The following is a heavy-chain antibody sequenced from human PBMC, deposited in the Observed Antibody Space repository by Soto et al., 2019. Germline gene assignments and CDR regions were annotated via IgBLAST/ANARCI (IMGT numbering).Heavy chain of an antibody. CDR1: GFTFSDYY. V-gene: IGHV3-11*01. CDR3: ARGFDYYDTSGYYYGLFDY. J-gene: IGHJ4*02. CDR2: ISSSASII. D-gene: IGHD3-22*01. Sequence: PGGSLRLSCAASGFTFSDYYMSWIRQAPGKGLEWVSYISSSASIIYYADSVKGRFTISRDNAKNSLYLQMNSLRAEDTAVYYCARGFDYYDTSGYYYGLFDYWGQGTLVTVSS.